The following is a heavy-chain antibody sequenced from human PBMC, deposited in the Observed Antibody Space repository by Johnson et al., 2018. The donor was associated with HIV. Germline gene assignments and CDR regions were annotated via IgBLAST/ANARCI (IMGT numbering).Heavy chain of an antibody. CDR3: AKDERQLGGWAHAFDI. J-gene: IGHJ3*02. CDR1: GFTFSSYA. D-gene: IGHD6-13*01. CDR2: ISYDGSNK. V-gene: IGHV3-30*04. Sequence: QVQLVESGGGVVQPGRSLRLSCAASGFTFSSYAMHWVRQAPGKGLEWVAVISYDGSNKYYADSVKGRFTISRDNSKNTLYLQMNGLRDEGTAVYYCAKDERQLGGWAHAFDIWGQGTMVTVS.